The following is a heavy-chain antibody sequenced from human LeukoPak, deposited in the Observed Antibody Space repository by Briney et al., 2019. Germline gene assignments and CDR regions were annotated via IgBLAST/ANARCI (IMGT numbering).Heavy chain of an antibody. J-gene: IGHJ4*02. Sequence: GGSLRLSCAAPGFTVSINYMSWVRQAPGKGLEWVSVIYSGGSTYHADSVKGRFTISRDNSKNTVYLQMNSLRAEDTAVYYCARGPDSSNWYEPVDYWGQGTLVTVSS. CDR3: ARGPDSSNWYEPVDY. CDR2: IYSGGST. CDR1: GFTVSINY. V-gene: IGHV3-66*01. D-gene: IGHD6-13*01.